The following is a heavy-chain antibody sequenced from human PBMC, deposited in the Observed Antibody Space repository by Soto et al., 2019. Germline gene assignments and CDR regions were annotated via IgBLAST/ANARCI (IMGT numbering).Heavy chain of an antibody. CDR1: GASVSIGSYY. CDR2: IYYSGGT. V-gene: IGHV4-61*01. CDR3: ARDLGGYCSSTSCLPFDY. D-gene: IGHD2-2*01. Sequence: SETLSLTCPVSGASVSIGSYYWSWIRQPPGKGLEWIGYIYYSGGTDYNPSLKSRATISIDTSKNQFSLKLSSVTAADTAVYYCARDLGGYCSSTSCLPFDYWGQGTLVTVSS. J-gene: IGHJ4*02.